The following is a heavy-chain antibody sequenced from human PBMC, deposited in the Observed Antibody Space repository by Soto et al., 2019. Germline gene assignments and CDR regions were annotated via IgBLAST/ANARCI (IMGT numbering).Heavy chain of an antibody. CDR3: ATGLKDASNRPSFDS. Sequence: GGSLRLSCSGSGFNFSDYYLNWIRHTPGKGLEWVPSILTLESHKYYAASVLGRFSISRDNARRSVFLQMNNLRVEDTAIYFCATGLKDASNRPSFDSWGPGTAVTVSS. CDR1: GFNFSDYY. CDR2: ILTLESHK. V-gene: IGHV3-11*01. D-gene: IGHD2-2*01. J-gene: IGHJ4*02.